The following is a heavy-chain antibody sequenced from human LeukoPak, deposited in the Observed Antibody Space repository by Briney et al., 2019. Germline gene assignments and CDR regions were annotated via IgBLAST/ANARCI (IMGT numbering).Heavy chain of an antibody. Sequence: PSETLSLTCTVSGGSISSGSYYWSWIRQPAGKGLEWIGRIYTSGSTNYNPSLKSRVTISVDTSKNQFSPKLSSVTAADTAVYYCARADKWELRGWFDPWGQGTLVTVSS. CDR3: ARADKWELRGWFDP. J-gene: IGHJ5*02. CDR1: GGSISSGSYY. V-gene: IGHV4-61*02. D-gene: IGHD1-26*01. CDR2: IYTSGST.